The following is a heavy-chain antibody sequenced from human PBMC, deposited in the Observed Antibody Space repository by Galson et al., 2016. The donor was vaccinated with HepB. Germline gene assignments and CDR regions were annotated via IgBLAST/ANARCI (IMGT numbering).Heavy chain of an antibody. D-gene: IGHD3-10*01. Sequence: LSLTCNVSGGSIRSTAYYWAWIRQPPGKGLEWIGSIYYRGSTYYQSSLKSRVTLSVDTSKNQFSLRLTSMTAADTAVYFCAGATRGGYFDYWGQGTLVTVSS. CDR1: GGSIRSTAYY. CDR3: AGATRGGYFDY. J-gene: IGHJ4*02. CDR2: IYYRGST. V-gene: IGHV4-39*07.